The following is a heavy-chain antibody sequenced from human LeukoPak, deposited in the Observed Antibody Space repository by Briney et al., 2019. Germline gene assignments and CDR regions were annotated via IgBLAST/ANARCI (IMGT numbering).Heavy chain of an antibody. CDR1: GFTFSSYS. Sequence: GGSLRLSCAASGFTFSSYSMNWVRQAPGKGLEWVSSISSSSSYIYYADSVKGRFTISRDNAKNSLYLQMNSLRAEDTAVYYCARDLGGSGSYNNMDVWGKGTTVTVSS. J-gene: IGHJ6*03. V-gene: IGHV3-21*01. CDR2: ISSSSSYI. CDR3: ARDLGGSGSYNNMDV. D-gene: IGHD3-10*01.